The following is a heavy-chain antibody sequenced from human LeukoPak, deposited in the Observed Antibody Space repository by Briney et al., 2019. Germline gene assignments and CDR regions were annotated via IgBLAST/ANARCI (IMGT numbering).Heavy chain of an antibody. CDR1: GESFDGFY. Sequence: PSETLSLTCAVYGESFDGFYWNWIRQPPGKGLVWIGEINYSGMTNYNPALMTRVAISADSSKRQFSLDLTSVTAADTAVYYCAIRQATSRLATATTWFDPWGQGTLVSVSS. V-gene: IGHV4-34*01. CDR2: INYSGMT. CDR3: AIRQATSRLATATTWFDP. D-gene: IGHD2-2*01. J-gene: IGHJ5*02.